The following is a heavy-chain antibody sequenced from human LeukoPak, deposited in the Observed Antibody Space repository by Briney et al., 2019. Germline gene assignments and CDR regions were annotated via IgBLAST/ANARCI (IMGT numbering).Heavy chain of an antibody. CDR3: ARVLGYYGSGSYYSPLDY. V-gene: IGHV3-33*01. D-gene: IGHD3-10*01. J-gene: IGHJ4*02. CDR1: GFTFSIYG. CDR2: IWYDGSNK. Sequence: RTGGSLRLSCAASGFTFSIYGMHWVRQDPGKGLEWVAVIWYDGSNKYYADSVKGRFTISRDNSKNTLYLQMNSLRAEDTAVHYCARVLGYYGSGSYYSPLDYWGQGTLVTVSS.